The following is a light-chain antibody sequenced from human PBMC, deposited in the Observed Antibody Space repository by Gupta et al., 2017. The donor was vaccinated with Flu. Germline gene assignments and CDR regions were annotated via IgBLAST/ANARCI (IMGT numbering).Light chain of an antibody. V-gene: IGKV1-39*01. J-gene: IGKJ1*01. CDR2: AAS. CDR1: QSISSS. Sequence: DIQMTQSPSSLSASVGDRVTVTCRASQSISSSLNWYQQKPGKAPKLLIYAASSWQSGVPSRFSGSGSGTDFTLTISRLQPEDFATYYCQHRDNTPWTFGQGTKVEV. CDR3: QHRDNTPWT.